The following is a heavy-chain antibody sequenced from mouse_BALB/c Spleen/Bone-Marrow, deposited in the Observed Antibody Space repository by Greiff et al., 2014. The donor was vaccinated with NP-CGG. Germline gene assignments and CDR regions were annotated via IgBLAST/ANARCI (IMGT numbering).Heavy chain of an antibody. CDR3: ARGGYYGTSLYWYFDV. V-gene: IGHV1-14*01. CDR2: INPYNDGT. Sequence: VQLQQPGPELVKPGASVKMSCKASGYTSTSYVIHWVKQKPGQGLEWIGYINPYNDGTKYNEKFKGKATLTSDKSSSTAYMELSSLTSEDSAVYYCARGGYYGTSLYWYFDVWGAGTTVTVSS. CDR1: GYTSTSYV. D-gene: IGHD1-1*01. J-gene: IGHJ1*01.